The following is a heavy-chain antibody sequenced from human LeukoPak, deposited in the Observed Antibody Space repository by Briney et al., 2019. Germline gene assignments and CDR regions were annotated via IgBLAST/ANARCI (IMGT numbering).Heavy chain of an antibody. J-gene: IGHJ4*02. CDR3: AKWNSGYDYMLVGY. D-gene: IGHD5-12*01. Sequence: GWSLRLSCAASGFTFSSYGMHWVRQAPGKGLEWVAFIRYDGSNKYYADSVKGRFTIPRDNSKNTLYLQMNSLRAEDTAVYYCAKWNSGYDYMLVGYWGQGTLVTVSS. CDR1: GFTFSSYG. V-gene: IGHV3-30*02. CDR2: IRYDGSNK.